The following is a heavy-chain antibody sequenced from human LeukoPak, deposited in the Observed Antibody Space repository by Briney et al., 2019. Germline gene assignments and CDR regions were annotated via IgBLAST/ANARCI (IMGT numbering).Heavy chain of an antibody. CDR1: GFTFSSYS. CDR3: ARVVVVAATPSFDY. D-gene: IGHD2-15*01. J-gene: IGHJ4*02. CDR2: ISSSSSYI. Sequence: GGSLRLSCAASGFTFSSYSMNWVRQAPGKGLEWVSSISSSSSYIYYADSVKGRFTISRDNAKNSLYLQMNSLRAEDTAVYYCARVVVVAATPSFDYWGQGTLVTVSS. V-gene: IGHV3-21*01.